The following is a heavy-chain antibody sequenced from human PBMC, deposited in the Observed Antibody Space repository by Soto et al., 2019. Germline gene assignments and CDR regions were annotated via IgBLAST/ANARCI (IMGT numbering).Heavy chain of an antibody. CDR1: GFTFSSHI. V-gene: IGHV3-30-3*01. J-gene: IGHJ4*02. CDR2: IYPDGNRK. CDR3: ATAKLLLPWLFDY. D-gene: IGHD2-15*01. Sequence: GGSLRLSCTVSGFTFSSHIMHWVRQAPGKGLEWVTHIYPDGNRKYYADSVKGRFTTSRDNSQNTMYLQMNSLRVEDTAVYYCATAKLLLPWLFDYWGQGTLLIVSS.